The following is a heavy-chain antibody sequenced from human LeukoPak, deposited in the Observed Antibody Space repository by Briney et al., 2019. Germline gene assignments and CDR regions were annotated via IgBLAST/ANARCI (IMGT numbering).Heavy chain of an antibody. Sequence: SETLSLTCTVSGGSISSGSYYWSWIRQPAGKGLEWIGRIYTSGSTNYNPSLKSRVTMSVDTSKNQFSLKLSSVTAADTAVYYCARVAGKDTALDYWGQGTLVTVSS. CDR2: IYTSGST. V-gene: IGHV4-61*02. CDR3: ARVAGKDTALDY. D-gene: IGHD5-18*01. J-gene: IGHJ4*02. CDR1: GGSISSGSYY.